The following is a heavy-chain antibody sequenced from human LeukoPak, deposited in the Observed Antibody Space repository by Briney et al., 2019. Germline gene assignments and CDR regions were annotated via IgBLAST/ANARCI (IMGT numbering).Heavy chain of an antibody. J-gene: IGHJ3*02. Sequence: GESLKISCKGSGSSFTSHGIGWVRQMPGKGLEWMGIIYPGDSDTRYSPSFQGQVTISADKSISTAYLQWSSLKASDTAMYYCARLRSGWAYDAFDIWGQGTMVTVSS. CDR2: IYPGDSDT. CDR3: ARLRSGWAYDAFDI. CDR1: GSSFTSHG. D-gene: IGHD6-19*01. V-gene: IGHV5-51*01.